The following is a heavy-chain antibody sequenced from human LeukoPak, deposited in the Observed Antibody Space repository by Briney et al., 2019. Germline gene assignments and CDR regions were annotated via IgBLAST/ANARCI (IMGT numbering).Heavy chain of an antibody. CDR2: IYYSGTT. V-gene: IGHV4-59*01. Sequence: SETLSLTCAVYGGSFRGYYWSWIRQPPGKGLEWIGYIYYSGTTNYNPSLKSRVTMSVDTSKNQFSLKLSSVTAADTAVYYCAREDPQTTVPEGMDVWGQGTTVTVSS. D-gene: IGHD4-17*01. J-gene: IGHJ6*02. CDR3: AREDPQTTVPEGMDV. CDR1: GGSFRGYY.